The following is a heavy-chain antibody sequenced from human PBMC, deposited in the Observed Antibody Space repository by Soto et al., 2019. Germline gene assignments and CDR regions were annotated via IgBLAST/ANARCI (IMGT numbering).Heavy chain of an antibody. J-gene: IGHJ6*02. D-gene: IGHD2-15*01. Sequence: PSETLSLTCSVSGGSISSYYWSWIRQPAGKGLEWIGRIYTSGSTNYNPSLKSRVTMSVDTSKNQFSLKLRSVTAADTAVYYCARIPMYCSGGSCYSYGMDVWGQGTTVTVSS. CDR2: IYTSGST. V-gene: IGHV4-4*07. CDR3: ARIPMYCSGGSCYSYGMDV. CDR1: GGSISSYY.